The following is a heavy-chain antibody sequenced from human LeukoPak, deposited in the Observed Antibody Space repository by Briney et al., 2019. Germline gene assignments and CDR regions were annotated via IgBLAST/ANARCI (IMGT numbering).Heavy chain of an antibody. CDR2: MNPNSGNT. J-gene: IGHJ3*02. V-gene: IGHV1-8*01. CDR1: GLTFSSYG. D-gene: IGHD3-10*01. Sequence: ASVKVSCTASGLTFSSYGITWVRQAPGQGLEWMGWMNPNSGNTGYAQKFQGRVTMTRDTSISTAYMELSSLRSEDTAVYYCARGFQWGSWSPNDAFDIWGQGTMVTVSS. CDR3: ARGFQWGSWSPNDAFDI.